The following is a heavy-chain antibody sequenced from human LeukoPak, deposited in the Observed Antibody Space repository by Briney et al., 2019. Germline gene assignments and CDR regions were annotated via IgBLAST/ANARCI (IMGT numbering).Heavy chain of an antibody. CDR1: GGSISSGGYY. D-gene: IGHD5-24*01. V-gene: IGHV4-31*03. J-gene: IGHJ4*02. CDR3: ARGAKMATRGFDY. CDR2: IYNSGRT. Sequence: SQTLSLTRTVSGGSISSGGYYWNWIRQHPGKGLEWIGYIYNSGRTHTKPSLKSRVTISVDTSKKQLSLKLRYVTAADTAVYYCARGAKMATRGFDYWGQGTLVTVSS.